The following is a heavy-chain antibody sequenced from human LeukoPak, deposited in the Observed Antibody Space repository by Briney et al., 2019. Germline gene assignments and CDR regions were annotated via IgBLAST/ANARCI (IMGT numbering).Heavy chain of an antibody. CDR1: GDSISSYF. J-gene: IGHJ5*02. CDR3: ARDSHSVDTATPRGFDP. CDR2: FHDSGSA. Sequence: SETLSLTCTVSGDSISSYFWSWVRQPPGKGLEWIGYFHDSGSANYNPSLKSRITMSVDTSKNQFSLKLRSVTAADTAVYYCARDSHSVDTATPRGFDPWGQGTLVTVSS. D-gene: IGHD2-15*01. V-gene: IGHV4-59*01.